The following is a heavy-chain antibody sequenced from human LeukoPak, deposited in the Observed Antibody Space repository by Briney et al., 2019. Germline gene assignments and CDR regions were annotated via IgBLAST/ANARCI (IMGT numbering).Heavy chain of an antibody. CDR1: EFTFSNYW. Sequence: GGSLRLSCAASEFTFSNYWMTWVRQAPGKGREWVANVKQDESQKYYVDSVRGRYTFTRANAKNSMYLKMNSPRAEDWAVYYWARHVQQSFDCWGQGTLVTVSS. V-gene: IGHV3-7*01. J-gene: IGHJ4*02. D-gene: IGHD1-1*01. CDR2: VKQDESQK. CDR3: ARHVQQSFDC.